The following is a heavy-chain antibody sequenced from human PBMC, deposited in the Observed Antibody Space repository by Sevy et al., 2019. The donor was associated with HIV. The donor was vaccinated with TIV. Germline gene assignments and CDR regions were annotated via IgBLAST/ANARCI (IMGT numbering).Heavy chain of an antibody. Sequence: GGSLRLSCAASGFSFDDYTMHWVRQVPGKGLEWVSLINWDGGSIYYSDSVKGRFTISRDNGKKSLYLQMNSLRTEDIALYYCARGRPFDAFDVWGQGTMVTVSS. V-gene: IGHV3-43*01. CDR3: ARGRPFDAFDV. CDR1: GFSFDDYT. CDR2: INWDGGSI. J-gene: IGHJ3*01.